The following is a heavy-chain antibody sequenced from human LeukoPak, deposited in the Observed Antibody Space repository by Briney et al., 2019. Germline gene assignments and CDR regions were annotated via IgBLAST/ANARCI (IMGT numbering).Heavy chain of an antibody. CDR2: IKSKTDGGTT. V-gene: IGHV3-15*01. Sequence: GGSLRLSCAASGFTFSNAWMSWVRQAPGKGLERVGRIKSKTDGGTTDYAAPVKGRFTISRDDSKNTLYLQMYSLKTEDTAVYYCTTTSLGYCSGGSCNYYYYYMDVWGKGTTVTVSS. D-gene: IGHD2-15*01. J-gene: IGHJ6*03. CDR1: GFTFSNAW. CDR3: TTTSLGYCSGGSCNYYYYYMDV.